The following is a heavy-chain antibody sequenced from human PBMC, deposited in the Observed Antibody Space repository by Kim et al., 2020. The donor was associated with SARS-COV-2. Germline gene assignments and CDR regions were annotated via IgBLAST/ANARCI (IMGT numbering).Heavy chain of an antibody. J-gene: IGHJ6*03. CDR2: IKQDGSEK. CDR3: ARTTYYDFWSGSPGLLRYYYYYMAV. Sequence: GGSLRLSCAASGFTFSSYWMSWVRQAPGKGLEWVANIKQDGSEKYYVDSVKGRFTISRDNAKNSLYLQMNSLRAEDTAVYYCARTTYYDFWSGSPGLLRYYYYYMAVWGKGTTVTVSS. V-gene: IGHV3-7*01. CDR1: GFTFSSYW. D-gene: IGHD3-3*01.